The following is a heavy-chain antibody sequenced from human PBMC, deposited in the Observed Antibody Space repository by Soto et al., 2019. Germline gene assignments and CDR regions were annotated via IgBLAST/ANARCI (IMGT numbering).Heavy chain of an antibody. CDR2: IIPIFGTA. J-gene: IGHJ4*02. D-gene: IGHD3-10*01. CDR1: GGTFSSYA. Sequence: SVKVSCKASGGTFSSYAISWVRQAPGQGLEWMGGIIPIFGTANYAQKFQGRVTITADESTSTAYMELSSLRSADTGVYFCARSFMVPVDFFDYWGQGTPVTVSS. V-gene: IGHV1-69*13. CDR3: ARSFMVPVDFFDY.